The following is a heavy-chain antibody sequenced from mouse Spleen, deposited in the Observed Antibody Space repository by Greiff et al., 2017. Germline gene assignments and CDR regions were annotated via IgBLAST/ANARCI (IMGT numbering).Heavy chain of an antibody. CDR3: MLYGNSDYFDY. CDR2: IDPETGGT. V-gene: IGHV1-15*01. D-gene: IGHD2-10*02. Sequence: QVQLQQSGAEPVRPGASVTLSCKASGYTFTDYEMHWVKQTPVHGLEWIGAIDPETGGTAYNQKFKGKATLTADKSSSTAYMELRSLTSEDSAVYYCMLYGNSDYFDYWGQGTTLTVSS. CDR1: GYTFTDYE. J-gene: IGHJ2*01.